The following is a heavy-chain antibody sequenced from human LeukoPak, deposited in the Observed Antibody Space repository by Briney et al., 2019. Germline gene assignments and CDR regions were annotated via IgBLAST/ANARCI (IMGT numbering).Heavy chain of an antibody. CDR3: ARGYDYVYYFDY. J-gene: IGHJ4*02. CDR1: GFTFSTYA. Sequence: GGSLRLSCEASGFTFSTYAMSWVRQAPGKGLEWVSAISGSGGSTYYADSVKGRFTISRDNSKNTLYLQMNSLRAEDTAVYYCARGYDYVYYFDYWGQGTLVTVSS. V-gene: IGHV3-23*01. D-gene: IGHD3-16*01. CDR2: ISGSGGST.